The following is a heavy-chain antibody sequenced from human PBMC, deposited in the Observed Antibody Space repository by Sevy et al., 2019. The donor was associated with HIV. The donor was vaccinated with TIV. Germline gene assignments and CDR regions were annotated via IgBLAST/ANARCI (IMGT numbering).Heavy chain of an antibody. CDR3: ARLNYGDYSNYFDP. V-gene: IGHV4-39*01. Sequence: SETLTLTCTVSGGSISSNSYYWVWIRQPPGKGLEWIGSIYYSGTTYYNPSLKSRITISIDTSKTQFSLKLSSVTAADTAIFYCARLNYGDYSNYFDPWGQGSLVTVSS. J-gene: IGHJ5*02. CDR2: IYYSGTT. D-gene: IGHD4-17*01. CDR1: GGSISSNSYY.